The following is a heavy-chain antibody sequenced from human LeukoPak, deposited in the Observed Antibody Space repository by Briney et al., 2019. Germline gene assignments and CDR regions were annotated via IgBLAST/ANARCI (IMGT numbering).Heavy chain of an antibody. Sequence: GGSLRLSCAASGFTFSTYRMNWVRQAPGKGLEWVPSISGSSSDISYADSVKGRFTISRDNAKNSVYLQMNSLRAEDTAVYYCATGSSSSFDYWGQGTLVTVSA. D-gene: IGHD6-13*01. CDR1: GFTFSTYR. J-gene: IGHJ4*02. CDR3: ATGSSSSFDY. V-gene: IGHV3-21*01. CDR2: ISGSSSDI.